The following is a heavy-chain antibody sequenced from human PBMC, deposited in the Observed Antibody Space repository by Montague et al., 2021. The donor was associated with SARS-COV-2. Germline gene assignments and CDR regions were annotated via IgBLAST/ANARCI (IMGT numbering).Heavy chain of an antibody. CDR2: IYYSGST. CDR1: GGSISSGGYY. Sequence: TLSLTCTVSGGSISSGGYYWSWIRQRPGKGLEWIVYIYYSGSTYYNPSLKSRVSISVDTSKNQFSLKLSSVTAADTAVYYCARARTRCSLIVEVVDTFDNWGQGTMVTVSS. D-gene: IGHD3-10*02. V-gene: IGHV4-31*03. J-gene: IGHJ3*02. CDR3: ARARTRCSLIVEVVDTFDN.